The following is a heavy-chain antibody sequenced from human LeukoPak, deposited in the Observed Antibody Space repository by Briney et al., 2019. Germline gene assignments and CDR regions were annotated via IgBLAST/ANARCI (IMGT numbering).Heavy chain of an antibody. V-gene: IGHV3-21*01. CDR3: ARGRDGYNLVDAFDI. CDR1: GGTFSNYR. J-gene: IGHJ3*02. CDR2: TSTSSIYI. D-gene: IGHD5-24*01. Sequence: GGSLRLFCAASGGTFSNYRMNWVRQAPGKGLEWVSSTSTSSIYIYYADSLKGRFTISRDNAKNSLYLQMNSLRAEDTAVYYCARGRDGYNLVDAFDIWGQGIMVTVSS.